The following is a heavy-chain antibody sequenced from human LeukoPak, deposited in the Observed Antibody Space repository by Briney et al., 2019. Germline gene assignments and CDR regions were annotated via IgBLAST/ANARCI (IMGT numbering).Heavy chain of an antibody. CDR3: ARDGYDTHY. D-gene: IGHD3-22*01. Sequence: SETLSLTCTVSGGSISSSSYYWGWIRQPPGKGLEWIGSIYYSGSTYYNPSLKSRVTISVDTSKNQFSLKLSSVTAADTAVYYCARDGYDTHYWGQGTLVTVSS. V-gene: IGHV4-39*07. CDR1: GGSISSSSYY. CDR2: IYYSGST. J-gene: IGHJ4*02.